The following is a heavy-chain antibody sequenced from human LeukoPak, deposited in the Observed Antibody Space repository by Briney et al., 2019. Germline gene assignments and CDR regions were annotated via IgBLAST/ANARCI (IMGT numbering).Heavy chain of an antibody. CDR1: GGSINSDHW. Sequence: PSETLSLICGVSGGSINSDHWWSWVRQSPGKGLEWIGEIYHSGRTNYSPSLKSRLTMSVDKSKNEVSLKLTSVTAADTAVYYCARDRDRGILAAGWFEPWGQGTLVTVSS. V-gene: IGHV4-4*02. J-gene: IGHJ5*02. CDR2: IYHSGRT. D-gene: IGHD6-13*01. CDR3: ARDRDRGILAAGWFEP.